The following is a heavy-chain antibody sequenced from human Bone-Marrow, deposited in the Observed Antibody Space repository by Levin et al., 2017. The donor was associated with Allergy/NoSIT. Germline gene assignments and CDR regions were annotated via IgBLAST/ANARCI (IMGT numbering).Heavy chain of an antibody. Sequence: GESLKISCAASGFIFRNYAMNWVRQAPGKGLEWVSQISGSGGNTHYADSVKGRFTISRDNSKNTLYLQMNSLRVEDTVVYYCAGYDTSAYHSPFDYWGQGTLVTVSS. CDR1: GFIFRNYA. CDR3: AGYDTSAYHSPFDY. V-gene: IGHV3-23*01. J-gene: IGHJ4*02. CDR2: ISGSGGNT. D-gene: IGHD3-22*01.